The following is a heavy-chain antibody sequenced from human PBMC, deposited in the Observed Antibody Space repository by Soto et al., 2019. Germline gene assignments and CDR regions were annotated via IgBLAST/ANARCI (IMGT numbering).Heavy chain of an antibody. Sequence: SLKISCAASGFTFDDYAMHWVRQAPGKGLEWVSGISWNSGSIGYADSVKGRFTISRDNAKNSLYLQMNSLRAEDTALYYCAKDISPPLDFGVVILKADAFDIWGQGTMVTVSS. CDR3: AKDISPPLDFGVVILKADAFDI. D-gene: IGHD3-3*01. J-gene: IGHJ3*02. CDR1: GFTFDDYA. CDR2: ISWNSGSI. V-gene: IGHV3-9*01.